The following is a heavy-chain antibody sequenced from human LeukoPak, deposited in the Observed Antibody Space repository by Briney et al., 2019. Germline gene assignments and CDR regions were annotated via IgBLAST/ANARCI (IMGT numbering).Heavy chain of an antibody. Sequence: TGGSLRLSCAASGFTFDDYAMHWVRQAPGKGLEWVSGISWNSGSIGYADSVKGRFTIPRDNAKNSLYLQMNSLRAEDTALYYCAKDDDSAFDIWGQGTMVTVSS. CDR1: GFTFDDYA. CDR3: AKDDDSAFDI. CDR2: ISWNSGSI. D-gene: IGHD1-1*01. V-gene: IGHV3-9*01. J-gene: IGHJ3*02.